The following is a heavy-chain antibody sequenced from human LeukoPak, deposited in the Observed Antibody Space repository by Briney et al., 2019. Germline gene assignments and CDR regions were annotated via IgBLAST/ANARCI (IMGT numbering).Heavy chain of an antibody. CDR3: ARVYTVMGATTVDHYHYYMDV. CDR1: GGSIRSGSYY. CDR2: IYTRGTT. V-gene: IGHV4-61*09. J-gene: IGHJ6*03. Sequence: SETLSLTCTVSGGSIRSGSYYRSWIRQPAGKGLEWIGHIYTRGTTNYNPSVKSRVTVSLDTSKNQISLKLSSVTAADTAIYYCARVYTVMGATTVDHYHYYMDVWGKGTTVTVSS. D-gene: IGHD5-18*01.